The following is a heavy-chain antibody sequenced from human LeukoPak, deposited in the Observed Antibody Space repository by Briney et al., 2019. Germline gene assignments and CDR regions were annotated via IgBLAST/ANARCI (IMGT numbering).Heavy chain of an antibody. CDR3: ARDSPVAAAGTWFDP. J-gene: IGHJ5*02. D-gene: IGHD6-13*01. CDR1: GFTFSSYS. CDR2: ISSSSSYI. V-gene: IGHV3-21*01. Sequence: PGGSLRLSCAASGFTFSSYSMNWVRQAPGKGLEWVSSISSSSSYIYYADSVKGRFTISRGNAKNSLYLQMNSLRAEDTAVYYCARDSPVAAAGTWFDPWGQGTLVTVSS.